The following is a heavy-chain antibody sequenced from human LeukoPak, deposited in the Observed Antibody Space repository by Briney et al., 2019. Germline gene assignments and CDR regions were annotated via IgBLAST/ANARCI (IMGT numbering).Heavy chain of an antibody. D-gene: IGHD1-26*01. J-gene: IGHJ4*02. CDR3: ARGLSGSYHYFDY. Sequence: GGSLRLSCAVSGFTVSSNYMSWVRQAPGKGLEWVSVIYSGGSTYYADSVKGRFTISRDNSKNTLYLQVNGLRAEDTAVYYCARGLSGSYHYFDYWGQGTLVTVSS. CDR1: GFTVSSNY. V-gene: IGHV3-53*01. CDR2: IYSGGST.